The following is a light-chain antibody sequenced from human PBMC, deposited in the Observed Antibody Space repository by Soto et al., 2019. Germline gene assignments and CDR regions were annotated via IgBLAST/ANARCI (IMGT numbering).Light chain of an antibody. Sequence: EIVLTQSPGTLSLSPGEGATLSCRASQSVSSNYLAWYQQKPGQPPRLLIYGTASRATGIPDRFSGSGSGTDFTLTISRLEPEDFAVYYCQQYGNTPTTFGQGTKVDIK. CDR1: QSVSSNY. V-gene: IGKV3-20*01. J-gene: IGKJ2*01. CDR2: GTA. CDR3: QQYGNTPTT.